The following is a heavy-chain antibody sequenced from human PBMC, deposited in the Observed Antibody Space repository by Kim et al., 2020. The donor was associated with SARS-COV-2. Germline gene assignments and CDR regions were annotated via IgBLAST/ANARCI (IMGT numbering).Heavy chain of an antibody. D-gene: IGHD4-17*01. Sequence: YSPSLKSRVTLAVDSSKNQFALKRSSVAAADTAVYYCARERDYPENWVDPWGQGTLVTVSS. CDR3: ARERDYPENWVDP. J-gene: IGHJ5*02. V-gene: IGHV4-31*02.